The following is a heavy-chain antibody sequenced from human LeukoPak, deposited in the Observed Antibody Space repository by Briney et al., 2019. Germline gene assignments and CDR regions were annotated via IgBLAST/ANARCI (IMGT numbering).Heavy chain of an antibody. CDR2: LSGSGGGT. V-gene: IGHV3-23*01. J-gene: IGHJ4*02. Sequence: GGSLRLSCAVSGITLSNYGMSWVRQAPGKGLEWVGGLSGSGGGTNYADSVQGRFTISRDNPKNTLYLQMNGLRAEDTAVYFCARRGVVIRVFLVGFHKEAYYFDSWGQGALVTVSS. D-gene: IGHD3-10*01. CDR1: GITLSNYG. CDR3: ARRGVVIRVFLVGFHKEAYYFDS.